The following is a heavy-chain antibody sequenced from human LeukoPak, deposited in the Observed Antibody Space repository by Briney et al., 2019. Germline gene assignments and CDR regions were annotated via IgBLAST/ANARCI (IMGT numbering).Heavy chain of an antibody. CDR3: AKDRRNFRLYSSGWSFDY. CDR2: ISYDGSNK. J-gene: IGHJ4*02. CDR1: GFTFSSYG. D-gene: IGHD6-19*01. V-gene: IGHV3-30*18. Sequence: GGSLRLSCAASGFTFSSYGMHWVRQAPGKGLEWVAVISYDGSNKYYADSVKGRFTISRDNSKNTLYLQMNSLRAEDTAVYYCAKDRRNFRLYSSGWSFDYWGQGTLVTVSS.